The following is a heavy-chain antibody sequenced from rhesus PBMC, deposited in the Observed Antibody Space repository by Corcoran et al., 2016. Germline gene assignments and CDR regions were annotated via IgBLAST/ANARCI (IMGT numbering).Heavy chain of an antibody. CDR3: ATEYFEF. J-gene: IGHJ1*01. CDR1: GGSISDSYR. V-gene: IGHV4S10*01. CDR2: IYGSSTST. Sequence: QVQLQESGPGVVKPSETLSLTCAVSGGSISDSYRRRWIRQPPGKGLEWIGYIYGSSTSTNYNPSLKSRVTISKDTSKNQFSLKLSSVTAADTAVYYCATEYFEFWGQGALVTVSS.